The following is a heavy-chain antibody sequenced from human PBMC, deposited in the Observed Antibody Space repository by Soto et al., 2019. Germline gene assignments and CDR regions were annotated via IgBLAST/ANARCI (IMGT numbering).Heavy chain of an antibody. CDR3: ARKREYYGSGSYSLLDP. CDR2: IYYSGST. V-gene: IGHV4-30-4*01. J-gene: IGHJ5*02. D-gene: IGHD3-10*01. CDR1: GGSISSGDYY. Sequence: SETLSLTCTVSGGSISSGDYYWSWIRQPPGKGLEWIGYIYYSGSTYYNPSLKSRVTISVDTSKNQFSLKLSSVTAADTAVYYCARKREYYGSGSYSLLDPSSQGTLVTVAS.